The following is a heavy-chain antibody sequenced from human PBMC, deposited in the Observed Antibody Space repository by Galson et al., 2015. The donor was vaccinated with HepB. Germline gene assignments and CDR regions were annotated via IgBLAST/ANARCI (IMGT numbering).Heavy chain of an antibody. V-gene: IGHV1-46*03. CDR3: ARERFLEWFLGWDSQYGMDV. CDR1: GYTFTSYY. Sequence: SVKVSCKASGYTFTSYYMHWVRQAPGQGLEWMGIINPSGGSTSYAQKFQGRVTMTRDTSTSTVYMELSSLRSEDTAVYYCARERFLEWFLGWDSQYGMDVWGQGTTVTVSS. J-gene: IGHJ6*02. D-gene: IGHD3-3*01. CDR2: INPSGGST.